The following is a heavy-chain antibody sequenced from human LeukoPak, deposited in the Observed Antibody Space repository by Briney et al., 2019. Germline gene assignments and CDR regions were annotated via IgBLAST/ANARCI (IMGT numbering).Heavy chain of an antibody. J-gene: IGHJ6*02. CDR1: GYTFTGYY. V-gene: IGHV1-2*06. CDR3: ARLRSSSSHYYYGMDV. D-gene: IGHD6-6*01. CDR2: INPNSGGT. Sequence: ASVKVSCKASGYTFTGYYMHWVRQAPGQGLEWMGRINPNSGGTNYAQKFQGRVTITRDTSISTAYMELSRLRSDDTAVYYCARLRSSSSHYYYGMDVWGQGTTVTVSS.